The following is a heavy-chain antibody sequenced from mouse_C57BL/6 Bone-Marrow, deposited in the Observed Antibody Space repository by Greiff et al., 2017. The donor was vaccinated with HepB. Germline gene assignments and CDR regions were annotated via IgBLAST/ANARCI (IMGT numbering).Heavy chain of an antibody. CDR2: SRNKANDYTT. CDR1: GFTFSDFY. CDR3: ARDGIYYDYEDYAMDY. J-gene: IGHJ4*01. V-gene: IGHV7-1*01. D-gene: IGHD2-4*01. Sequence: EVKLVESGGGLVQSGRSLRLSCATSGFTFSDFYMEWVRQAPGKGLEWIAASRNKANDYTTEYSASVKGRFIVSRDTSQSILYLQMNALRAEDTAIYYCARDGIYYDYEDYAMDYWGQGTSVTVSS.